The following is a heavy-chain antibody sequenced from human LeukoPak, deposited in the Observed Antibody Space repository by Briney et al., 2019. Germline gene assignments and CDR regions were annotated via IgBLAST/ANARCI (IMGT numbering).Heavy chain of an antibody. D-gene: IGHD6-19*01. CDR2: ISAYNGNT. J-gene: IGHJ6*02. CDR3: ASGSSGWSIYYYYGMDV. Sequence: ASVKVSCKASGYTFTSYGISWVRQAPGQGLEWMGWISAYNGNTNYAQKLQGRVTMTTDTSTSTAYMELRSLRSDDTAVYYCASGSSGWSIYYYYGMDVWGQGTTVTVSS. CDR1: GYTFTSYG. V-gene: IGHV1-18*01.